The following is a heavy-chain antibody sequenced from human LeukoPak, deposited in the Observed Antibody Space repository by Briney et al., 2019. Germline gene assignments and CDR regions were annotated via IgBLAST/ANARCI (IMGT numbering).Heavy chain of an antibody. CDR1: GGSISSYY. Sequence: SETLSLTCTVSGGSISSYYWSWIRQPPGKGLEWIGYIYYSGSTNYNPSLMSRVTISVDTSKNQFSLKLSSVTAADTAVYYCARDTGITRILPAFQFDPWGQGTLVTVSS. CDR2: IYYSGST. V-gene: IGHV4-59*01. CDR3: ARDTGITRILPAFQFDP. D-gene: IGHD3-10*01. J-gene: IGHJ5*02.